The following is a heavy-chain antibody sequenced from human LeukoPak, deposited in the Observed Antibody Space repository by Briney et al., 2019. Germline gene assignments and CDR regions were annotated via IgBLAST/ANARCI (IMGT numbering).Heavy chain of an antibody. CDR2: INHSGST. V-gene: IGHV4-34*01. D-gene: IGHD3-10*01. CDR1: GGSFTGYY. J-gene: IGHJ4*02. Sequence: SETLSLTCAVYGGSFTGYYWSWIRQPPGKGLEWIGEINHSGSTNYNPSLESRVTISVDTSKNQSSLKLSSVTAADTAVYYCARRSSKTQHYYGSGSYHYWGQGALVTVSS. CDR3: ARRSSKTQHYYGSGSYHY.